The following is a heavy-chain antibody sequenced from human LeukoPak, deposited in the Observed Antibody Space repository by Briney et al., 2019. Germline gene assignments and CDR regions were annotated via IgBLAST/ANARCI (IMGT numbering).Heavy chain of an antibody. CDR2: ISYDGSNK. CDR3: ARDRGGSYYYYYMDV. D-gene: IGHD2-15*01. Sequence: PGRSLRLSCAASGFTFSSYAMHWVRQAPGKGLEWVAVISYDGSNKYYADSVKGRFTISRDNSKNTLYLQMNSLRAEDTAVYYCARDRGGSYYYYYMDVWGKGTTVTVSS. J-gene: IGHJ6*03. CDR1: GFTFSSYA. V-gene: IGHV3-30-3*01.